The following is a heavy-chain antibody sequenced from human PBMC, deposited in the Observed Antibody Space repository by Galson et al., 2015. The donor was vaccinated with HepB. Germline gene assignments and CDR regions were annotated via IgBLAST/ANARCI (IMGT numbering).Heavy chain of an antibody. J-gene: IGHJ4*02. CDR3: ACSRDYGDYRFDY. CDR1: GYTFTSYA. Sequence: SVKVSCKASGYTFTSYAMHWVRQAPGQRLEWMGWINAGNGNTKYSQKFQGRVTITRDTSASTAYMELSSLRSEDTAVYYCACSRDYGDYRFDYWGQGTLVTVSS. V-gene: IGHV1-3*01. D-gene: IGHD4-17*01. CDR2: INAGNGNT.